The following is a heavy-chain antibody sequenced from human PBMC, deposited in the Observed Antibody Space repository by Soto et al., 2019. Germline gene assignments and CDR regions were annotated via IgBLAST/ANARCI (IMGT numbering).Heavy chain of an antibody. CDR1: GYSFTSYW. CDR3: ARQGIAVAGQYYYYGMDV. J-gene: IGHJ6*02. D-gene: IGHD6-19*01. Sequence: GESLKISCKGSGYSFTSYWISWVRQMPGKGLEWMGRIDPSDSYTNYSPSFQGHVTISADKSISTAYLQWSSLKASDTAMYYCARQGIAVAGQYYYYGMDVWGQGTTVTVSS. CDR2: IDPSDSYT. V-gene: IGHV5-10-1*01.